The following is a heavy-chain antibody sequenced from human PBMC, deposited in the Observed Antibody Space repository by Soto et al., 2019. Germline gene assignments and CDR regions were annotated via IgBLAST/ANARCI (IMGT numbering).Heavy chain of an antibody. D-gene: IGHD6-19*01. Sequence: QVQLQESGPGLVKPSGTLSLTCAVSSGSISSSNWWSWVRQPPGKGLEWIGEIYHSGSTNYNPSLKSRVTISVDKSKNQFSLKLSSVTAAYTAVYYCARVVAVAGSFSLYFQHWGQGTLVTVSS. J-gene: IGHJ1*01. CDR1: SGSISSSNW. V-gene: IGHV4-4*02. CDR2: IYHSGST. CDR3: ARVVAVAGSFSLYFQH.